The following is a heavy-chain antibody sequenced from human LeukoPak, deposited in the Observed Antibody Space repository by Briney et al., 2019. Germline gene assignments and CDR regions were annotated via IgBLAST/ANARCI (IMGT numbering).Heavy chain of an antibody. CDR2: IKQDGSEK. V-gene: IGHV3-7*01. D-gene: IGHD3-3*01. Sequence: GGSLRLSCAASGFTFSSYWMHWVRQAPGKGLEWVANIKQDGSEKYYVDSVKGRFTISRDNSKNTLYLQMNSLRAEDTAVYYCGRALSEYYDFWSGYYHDYWGQGTLVTVSS. J-gene: IGHJ4*02. CDR3: GRALSEYYDFWSGYYHDY. CDR1: GFTFSSYW.